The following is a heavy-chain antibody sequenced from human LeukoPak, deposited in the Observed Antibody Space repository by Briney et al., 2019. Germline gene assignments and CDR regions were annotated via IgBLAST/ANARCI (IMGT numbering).Heavy chain of an antibody. J-gene: IGHJ6*02. CDR1: GYTFTGYY. D-gene: IGHD3-9*01. CDR3: ARDSFVVTYYDILTGSQGYGMDV. V-gene: IGHV1-2*04. CDR2: INPNSGGT. Sequence: EASVKVSCKASGYTFTGYYMHWVRQAPGQGLEWMGWINPNSGGTNYAQKFQGWVTMTRDTSISTAYMELSRLRSDDTAVYYCARDSFVVTYYDILTGSQGYGMDVWGQGTTVTVSS.